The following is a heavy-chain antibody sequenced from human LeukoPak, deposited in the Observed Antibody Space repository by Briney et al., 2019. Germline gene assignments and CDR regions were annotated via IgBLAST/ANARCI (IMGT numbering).Heavy chain of an antibody. Sequence: ASVKVSCKASGYTFTSYGISWVRQAPGQGLEWMGWISAYNGNTNYAQKLQGRVTMTTDTSTSTAYMELRSLRSDDTAVYYCARLSGSGSYYNYYYYMDVWGKGTTVTISS. CDR2: ISAYNGNT. CDR3: ARLSGSGSYYNYYYYMDV. CDR1: GYTFTSYG. V-gene: IGHV1-18*01. D-gene: IGHD3-10*01. J-gene: IGHJ6*03.